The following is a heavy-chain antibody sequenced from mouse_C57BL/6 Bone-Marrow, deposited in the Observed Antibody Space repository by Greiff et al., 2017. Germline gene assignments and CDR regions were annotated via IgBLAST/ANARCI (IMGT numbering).Heavy chain of an antibody. CDR2: INPSSGYT. CDR3: AREGWFFRDYAMDY. CDR1: GYTFTSYW. Sequence: QVQLQQSGAELAKPGASVKLSCKASGYTFTSYWMHWVKQRPGQGLEWIGYINPSSGYTTYNQKFNDKATLTADKSSSTAYMQLSSLTYKDSAVYYCAREGWFFRDYAMDYWGQGTSVTVSS. D-gene: IGHD2-3*01. J-gene: IGHJ4*01. V-gene: IGHV1-7*01.